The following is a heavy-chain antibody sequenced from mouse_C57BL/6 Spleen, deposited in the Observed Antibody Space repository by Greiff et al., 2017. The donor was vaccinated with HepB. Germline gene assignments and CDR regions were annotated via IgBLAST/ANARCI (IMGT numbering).Heavy chain of an antibody. CDR2: ISYSGST. CDR3: ARVEGDGCYVGYFDV. Sequence: EVQLQQSGPGLAKPSQTLSLTCSVTGYSITSDYWNWIRKFPGNKLEYMGYISYSGSTYYNPSLKSRISIIRDTSKNQYYLQLNSVTTEDTATYYCARVEGDGCYVGYFDVWGTGTTVTVSS. D-gene: IGHD2-3*01. J-gene: IGHJ1*03. CDR1: GYSITSDY. V-gene: IGHV3-8*01.